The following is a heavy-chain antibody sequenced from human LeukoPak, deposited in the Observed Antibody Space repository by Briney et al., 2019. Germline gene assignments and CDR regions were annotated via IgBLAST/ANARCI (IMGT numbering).Heavy chain of an antibody. D-gene: IGHD7-27*01. CDR3: AKDGGLWVSAHWGDS. CDR1: GFTFSSYT. J-gene: IGHJ4*02. V-gene: IGHV3-23*01. CDR2: ITTSDGNT. Sequence: GGSLRLSCAASGFTFSSYTMSWVRQAPGKGLEWVSTITTSDGNTYYADSVKGRFTVSRDNSKNTLFPQMNSLRAEGTAVYYCAKDGGLWVSAHWGDSWGRGTLVTVSS.